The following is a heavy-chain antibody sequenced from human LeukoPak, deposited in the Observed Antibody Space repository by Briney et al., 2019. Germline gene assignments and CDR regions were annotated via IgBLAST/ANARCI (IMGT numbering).Heavy chain of an antibody. CDR3: ARARGDSDFWSGSLDY. CDR1: GDSISSGGYY. D-gene: IGHD3-3*01. CDR2: IYHSGST. V-gene: IGHV4-30-2*01. J-gene: IGHJ4*02. Sequence: SETLSLTCTVSGDSISSGGYYWSWIRQPPGKGLKWIGYIYHSGSTYYNPSLKSRVTISVDRSKNQFSLKLSSVTAADTAVYYCARARGDSDFWSGSLDYWGQGTLVTVSS.